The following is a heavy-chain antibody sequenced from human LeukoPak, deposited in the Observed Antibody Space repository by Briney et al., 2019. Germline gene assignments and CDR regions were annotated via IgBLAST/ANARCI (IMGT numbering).Heavy chain of an antibody. J-gene: IGHJ4*02. CDR1: GYTFTSSG. CDR3: AKNSSGGYSDY. Sequence: ASVKVSCKASGYTFTSSGISWVRQAPGQGLEWMGWISTYTGYSKYAQNLQGRVTMTADTSTSTAHMELSSLRSDDTAVYYCAKNSSGGYSDYWGQGTLVTVSS. CDR2: ISTYTGYS. D-gene: IGHD6-19*01. V-gene: IGHV1-18*01.